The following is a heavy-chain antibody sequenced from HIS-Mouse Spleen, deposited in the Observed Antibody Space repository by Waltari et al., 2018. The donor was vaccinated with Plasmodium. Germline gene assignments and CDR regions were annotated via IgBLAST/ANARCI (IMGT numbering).Heavy chain of an antibody. CDR1: GGSFSGYY. CDR2: INQSGST. J-gene: IGHJ2*01. Sequence: QVQLQQWGAGLLKHSETLSLTCAVYGGSFSGYYWSWIRQPPGKGLEWIGEINQSGSTNYNPSLKSRVTISVDTSKNQFSLKLSSVTAADTAVYYCARVTSSGVYWYFDLWGRGTLVTVSS. D-gene: IGHD3-3*01. CDR3: ARVTSSGVYWYFDL. V-gene: IGHV4-34*01.